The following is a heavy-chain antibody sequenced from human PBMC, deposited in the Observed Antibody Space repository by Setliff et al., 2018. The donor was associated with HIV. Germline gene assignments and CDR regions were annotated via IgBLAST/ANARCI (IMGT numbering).Heavy chain of an antibody. CDR2: ININTGNP. Sequence: RASVKVSCKASGYSFSNYAMNWVRQAPGQGLEWMGWININTGNPTYAQGFTGRFVFSLDTSVSTAYLQISSLKAEDTAVYYCARQLSNSLDYRGQGTLVTVSS. CDR1: GYSFSNYA. D-gene: IGHD7-27*01. CDR3: ARQLSNSLDY. V-gene: IGHV7-4-1*02. J-gene: IGHJ4*02.